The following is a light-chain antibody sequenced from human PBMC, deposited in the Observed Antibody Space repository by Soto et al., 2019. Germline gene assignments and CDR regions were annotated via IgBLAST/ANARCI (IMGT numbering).Light chain of an antibody. J-gene: IGLJ3*02. V-gene: IGLV2-18*02. CDR3: SSFTTSDTWV. CDR2: EVT. CDR1: GSDFGRYNR. Sequence: QSVLTQPPSVSGSPGQSVTISCTGTGSDFGRYNRVSWYQHTPGTAPKLLIYEVTSRPSGVPDRFSGSRSGNTASLTISGLQAEDDADYYCSSFTTSDTWVLGGGTKLTVL.